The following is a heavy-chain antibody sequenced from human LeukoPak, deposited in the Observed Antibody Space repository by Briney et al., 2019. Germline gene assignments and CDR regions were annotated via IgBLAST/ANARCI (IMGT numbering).Heavy chain of an antibody. CDR3: TTDHSGYDYVYYFDY. Sequence: GGSLRLSCAASGFTFSNAWMSWVRQAPGKGLEWVGRIKSKTDGGTTDYAAPVKGRFTISRDDSKNTLYLQMNSPKTEDTAVYYCTTDHSGYDYVYYFDYWGQGTLVTVSS. CDR2: IKSKTDGGTT. CDR1: GFTFSNAW. V-gene: IGHV3-15*01. D-gene: IGHD5-12*01. J-gene: IGHJ4*02.